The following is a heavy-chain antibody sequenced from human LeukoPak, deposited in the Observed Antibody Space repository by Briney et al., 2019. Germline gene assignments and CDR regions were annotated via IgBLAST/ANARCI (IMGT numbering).Heavy chain of an antibody. CDR3: ARAPEDHGNLLFDY. J-gene: IGHJ4*02. D-gene: IGHD1-14*01. CDR2: IIPILGIA. Sequence: ASVKVSCKASGYTFTSYAISWVRQAPGQGLEWMGRIIPILGIANYAQKFQGRVTITADKSTSTAYMELSSLRSEDTAVYYCARAPEDHGNLLFDYWGQGTLVTVSS. CDR1: GYTFTSYA. V-gene: IGHV1-69*04.